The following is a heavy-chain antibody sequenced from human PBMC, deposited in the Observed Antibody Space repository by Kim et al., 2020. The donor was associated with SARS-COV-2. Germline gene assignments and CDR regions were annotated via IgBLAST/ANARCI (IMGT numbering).Heavy chain of an antibody. CDR3: AKVTLGDSSSWYYEYFQH. Sequence: GGSLRLSCAASGFTFSSYAMSWVRQAPGKGLEWVSAISGSGGSTYYADSVKGRFTISRDNSKNTLYLQMNSLRAEDTAVYYCAKVTLGDSSSWYYEYFQHWGQGTLGTVSA. V-gene: IGHV3-23*01. CDR1: GFTFSSYA. D-gene: IGHD6-13*01. J-gene: IGHJ1*01. CDR2: ISGSGGST.